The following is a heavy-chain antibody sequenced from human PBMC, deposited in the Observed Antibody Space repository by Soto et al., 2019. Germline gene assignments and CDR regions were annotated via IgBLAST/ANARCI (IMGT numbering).Heavy chain of an antibody. D-gene: IGHD3-10*01. J-gene: IGHJ6*02. CDR2: IVVGSGNT. Sequence: SVKVSCKASGFTFTSSAVQWVRQARGQRLEWIGWIVVGSGNTNYAQKFQERVTITRDMSTSTAYMELSSLRSEDTAVYYCAAGMWFGESSPYGMDVWGQGTTVTSP. CDR1: GFTFTSSA. V-gene: IGHV1-58*01. CDR3: AAGMWFGESSPYGMDV.